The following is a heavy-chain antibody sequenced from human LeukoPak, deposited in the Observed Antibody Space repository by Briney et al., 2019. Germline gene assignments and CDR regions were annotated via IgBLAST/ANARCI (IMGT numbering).Heavy chain of an antibody. J-gene: IGHJ3*02. CDR2: ISYDGTNK. V-gene: IGHV3-30-3*01. D-gene: IGHD7-27*01. Sequence: GGSLRLSCAASGFTFSTYAMHWVRQAPGKGLEWVAFISYDGTNKYCADSVKGRFTISRDNSKNTLCLQMNSLRAEDTALYYCAREILTGYAFDIWGQGTMVTVSS. CDR1: GFTFSTYA. CDR3: AREILTGYAFDI.